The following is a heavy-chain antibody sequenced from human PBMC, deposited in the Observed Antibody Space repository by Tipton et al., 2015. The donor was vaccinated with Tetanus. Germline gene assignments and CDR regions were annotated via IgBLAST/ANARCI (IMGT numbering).Heavy chain of an antibody. CDR3: ARDGITMTSYYYYGMDV. CDR2: ISYDGNYK. CDR1: GFTLSNYG. V-gene: IGHV3-30*03. Sequence: SLRLSCAASGFTLSNYGMHWVRQAPGKGLEWVAVISYDGNYKYYADSVKGRFTMSRDNSKNTLYLQMNSLRVEDTAVYYCARDGITMTSYYYYGMDVWGQGTTVTVS. J-gene: IGHJ6*02. D-gene: IGHD3-22*01.